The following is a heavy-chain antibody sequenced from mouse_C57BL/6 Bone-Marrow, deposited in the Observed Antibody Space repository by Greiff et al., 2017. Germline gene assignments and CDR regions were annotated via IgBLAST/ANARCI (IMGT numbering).Heavy chain of an antibody. Sequence: QVTLKVSGPGILQPSQTLSLTCSFSGFSLSTFGMGVGWIRQPSGKGLEWLAHIWWDDDKYYNPALKSRLTVSKATSKNQVFLKIANVDTAVTATDYCARNTYDYDGYYFDDWGKGTTLTVSS. D-gene: IGHD2-4*01. V-gene: IGHV8-8*01. J-gene: IGHJ2*01. CDR2: IWWDDDK. CDR3: ARNTYDYDGYYFDD. CDR1: GFSLSTFGMG.